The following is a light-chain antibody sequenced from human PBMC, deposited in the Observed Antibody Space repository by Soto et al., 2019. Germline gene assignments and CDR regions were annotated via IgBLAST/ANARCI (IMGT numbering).Light chain of an antibody. V-gene: IGLV2-14*01. CDR1: SSDVGGYNY. CDR2: EVS. CDR3: SSYTSSNTQV. J-gene: IGLJ1*01. Sequence: QSALTQPASVSASPGQSITISCTGTSSDVGGYNYVSWYQQHPGNVHKLMIYEVSNRPSGVCNRFSGSKSGNTASLTISGFQDEDEADYYCSSYTSSNTQVFGTGTKLTVL.